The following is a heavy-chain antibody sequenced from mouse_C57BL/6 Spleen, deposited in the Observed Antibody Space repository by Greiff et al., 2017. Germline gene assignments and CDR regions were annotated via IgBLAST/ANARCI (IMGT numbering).Heavy chain of an antibody. CDR1: GYTFTSYW. CDR3: ARAAQATSAWFAY. J-gene: IGHJ3*01. V-gene: IGHV1-72*01. D-gene: IGHD3-2*02. CDR2: IDPNSGGT. Sequence: KQSCKASGYTFTSYWMHWVKQRPGRGLEWIGRIDPNSGGTKYNEKFKSKATLTVDKPSSTAYMQLSSLTSEDSAVYYCARAAQATSAWFAYWGQGTLVTVSA.